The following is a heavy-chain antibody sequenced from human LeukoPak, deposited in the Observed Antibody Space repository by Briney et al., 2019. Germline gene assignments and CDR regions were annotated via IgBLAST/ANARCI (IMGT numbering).Heavy chain of an antibody. Sequence: SETLSLTCTASGGSISSGGYYWSWIRQHPGKGLEWIGYIYYSGSTYYNPSLKSRVTISVDTSKNQFSLKLSSVTAADTAVYYCAREVADYDSSGYYSSGDWFDPWGQGTLVTVSS. V-gene: IGHV4-31*03. CDR2: IYYSGST. CDR1: GGSISSGGYY. CDR3: AREVADYDSSGYYSSGDWFDP. D-gene: IGHD3-22*01. J-gene: IGHJ5*02.